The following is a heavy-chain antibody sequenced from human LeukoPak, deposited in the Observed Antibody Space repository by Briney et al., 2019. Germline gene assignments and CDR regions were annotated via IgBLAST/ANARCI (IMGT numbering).Heavy chain of an antibody. CDR2: INHSGST. CDR1: GGSFSGYY. D-gene: IGHD2-2*02. Sequence: PSETLSLTCAVYGGSFSGYYWSWIRQPPGKGLEWIGEINHSGSTNYNPSLKSRVTISVDTSKNQFSLKLSSVTAADTAVCYCARGQRRGIVVVPAAIRSFDYWGQGTLVTVSS. CDR3: ARGQRRGIVVVPAAIRSFDY. J-gene: IGHJ4*02. V-gene: IGHV4-34*01.